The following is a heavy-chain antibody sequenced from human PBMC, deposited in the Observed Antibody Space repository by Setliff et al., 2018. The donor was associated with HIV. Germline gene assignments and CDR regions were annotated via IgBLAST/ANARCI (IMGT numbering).Heavy chain of an antibody. V-gene: IGHV3-7*03. CDR1: RFTFSTSW. Sequence: GGSLRLSCAASRFTFSTSWMTWVRQAPGKGLEWVANIKEDGSAKYYLDSVKGRFTISRDNAKNSLYLEMNSLRAEDTAVYYCARDSGYNSFDYWGQGTLVTVPQ. CDR3: ARDSGYNSFDY. D-gene: IGHD2-2*02. J-gene: IGHJ4*02. CDR2: IKEDGSAK.